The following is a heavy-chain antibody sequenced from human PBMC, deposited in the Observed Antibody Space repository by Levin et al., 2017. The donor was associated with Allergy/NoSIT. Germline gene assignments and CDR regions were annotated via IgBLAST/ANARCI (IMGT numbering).Heavy chain of an antibody. CDR2: IYNSGST. J-gene: IGHJ4*02. CDR1: GSSISSSISY. Sequence: PSQTLSLTCTVSGSSISSSISYWGWIRQAPGKGLEWIGSIYNSGSTYYNPSLKSRVTTSVDTSKNQFSLKLSSVTAADTAVYYCARQCYDILTGYYNFDYWGQGTLVTVSS. V-gene: IGHV4-39*01. D-gene: IGHD3-9*01. CDR3: ARQCYDILTGYYNFDY.